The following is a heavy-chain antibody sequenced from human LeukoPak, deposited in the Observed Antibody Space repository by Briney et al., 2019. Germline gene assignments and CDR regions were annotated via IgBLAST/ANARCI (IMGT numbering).Heavy chain of an antibody. V-gene: IGHV3-23*01. Sequence: GGSLRLSCAASGFTFSSYAMSWVRQAPGKGLEWVSAISGSGGSTYYADSVKGRFTISRDNSKNTLYLQMNSLRAEDTAVYYCAQDIVLMVYASYWGQGTLVTVSS. J-gene: IGHJ4*02. D-gene: IGHD2-8*01. CDR1: GFTFSSYA. CDR2: ISGSGGST. CDR3: AQDIVLMVYASY.